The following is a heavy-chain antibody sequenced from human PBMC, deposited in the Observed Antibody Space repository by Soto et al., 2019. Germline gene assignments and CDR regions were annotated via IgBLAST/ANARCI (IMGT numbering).Heavy chain of an antibody. Sequence: PGGSLSLSCAASGFTFSDFYMSWVRQAPGKGLEWISYIGYSDSSIYYADSVKGRFTISRDNAKNSLFLQMTSLRAEDTAVYFCARVSAFVCGGDTCPGALDYWGRGSLVTVSS. J-gene: IGHJ4*02. CDR2: IGYSDSSI. CDR3: ARVSAFVCGGDTCPGALDY. D-gene: IGHD2-21*02. V-gene: IGHV3-11*01. CDR1: GFTFSDFY.